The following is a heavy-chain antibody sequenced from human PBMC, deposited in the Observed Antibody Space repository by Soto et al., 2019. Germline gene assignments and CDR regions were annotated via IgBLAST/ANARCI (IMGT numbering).Heavy chain of an antibody. CDR1: GGTFSNYA. D-gene: IGHD5-18*01. CDR2: IIPIFGTA. V-gene: IGHV1-69*06. CDR3: ARVVGYSHGVLSPEDYLDY. Sequence: QVQLVQSGPEVKKPGSSVKVSCKASGGTFSNYAISWVRQAPGQGLEWLGGIIPIFGTANYAQKFQGIVTISADKSTSTAYMELSSLRSADTAVYYCARVVGYSHGVLSPEDYLDYWCQGTLVSVSS. J-gene: IGHJ4*02.